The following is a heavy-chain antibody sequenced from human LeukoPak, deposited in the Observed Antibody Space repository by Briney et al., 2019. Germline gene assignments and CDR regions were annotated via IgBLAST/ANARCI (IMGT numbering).Heavy chain of an antibody. Sequence: AASVKVSCKASGGTFSTYAISWVRQAPGQGLEWMGGITPILGTANYAQKFQGRVTINADQSTSTAYMELSSLRAEDTAIYYCAKDFLGSCSGGSCSYFDYWGQGALVTVSS. J-gene: IGHJ4*02. V-gene: IGHV1-69*10. CDR2: ITPILGTA. CDR1: GGTFSTYA. D-gene: IGHD2-15*01. CDR3: AKDFLGSCSGGSCSYFDY.